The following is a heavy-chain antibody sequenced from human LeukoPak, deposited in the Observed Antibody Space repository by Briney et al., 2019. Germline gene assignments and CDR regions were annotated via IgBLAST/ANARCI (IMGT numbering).Heavy chain of an antibody. J-gene: IGHJ6*03. CDR3: ATNFRGGYNLIYYMDV. Sequence: SVKVSCKASGGTFSSYAISWVRQAPGQGLEWMGGIIPIFGTANYAQKFQGRVTITTDESTSTAYMELSSLRSEDTAVYYCATNFRGGYNLIYYMDVWGKGTTVTVSS. CDR1: GGTFSSYA. CDR2: IIPIFGTA. D-gene: IGHD5-24*01. V-gene: IGHV1-69*05.